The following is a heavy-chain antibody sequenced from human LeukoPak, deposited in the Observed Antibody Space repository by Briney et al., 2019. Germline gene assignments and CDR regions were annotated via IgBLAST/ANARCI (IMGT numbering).Heavy chain of an antibody. CDR3: ARDRIAAAGPYYYYYMDV. J-gene: IGHJ6*03. CDR1: GYTITDYY. CDR2: INPNSGGT. Sequence: VASVKVSCKASGYTITDYYMHWVRQAPGQGLEWMGWINPNSGGTNYAQKFQGRVTMTRDTSISTAYMELSRLRSDDTAVYYCARDRIAAAGPYYYYYMDVWGKGTTVTVSS. D-gene: IGHD6-13*01. V-gene: IGHV1-2*02.